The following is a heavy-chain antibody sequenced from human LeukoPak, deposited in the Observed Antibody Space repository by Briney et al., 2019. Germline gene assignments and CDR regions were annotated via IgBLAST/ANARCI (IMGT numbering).Heavy chain of an antibody. CDR1: GGSFSGYY. D-gene: IGHD5-18*01. Sequence: PSETLSLTCAVYGGSFSGYYWSWIRQPPGKGLEWIGEINHSGSTNYNPSLKSRVTISVDTSKNQFSLKLSSVTAADTAVYYCAKDWTAMVTMPDYWGQGTLVTVSS. V-gene: IGHV4-34*01. CDR2: INHSGST. CDR3: AKDWTAMVTMPDY. J-gene: IGHJ4*02.